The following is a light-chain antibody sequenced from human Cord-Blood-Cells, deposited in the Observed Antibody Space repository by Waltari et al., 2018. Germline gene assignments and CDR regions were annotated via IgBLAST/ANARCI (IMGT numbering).Light chain of an antibody. J-gene: IGKJ2*01. Sequence: DIQLTQSPSFLSASVGDRVTIPCRANQGISSYLTWYQQKPGKAPKLLIYAASTLQSGVPSRFSGSGSGTEFTLTISSLQPEDFATYYCQQLNSYPYTFGQGTKLEIK. CDR1: QGISSY. CDR2: AAS. V-gene: IGKV1-9*01. CDR3: QQLNSYPYT.